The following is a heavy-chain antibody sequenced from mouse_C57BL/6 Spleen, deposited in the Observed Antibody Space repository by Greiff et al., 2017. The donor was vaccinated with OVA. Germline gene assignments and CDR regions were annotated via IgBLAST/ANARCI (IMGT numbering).Heavy chain of an antibody. J-gene: IGHJ4*01. CDR1: GFTFSDYG. D-gene: IGHD3-1*01. CDR3: AGPYSGMDY. Sequence: EVKLMESGGGLVKPGGSLKLSCAASGFTFSDYGMHWVHQAPEKGLEWVAYISSGSSTIYYADTVKGRFTISRDNAKNTLFLQMTSLRSEDTAMYYCAGPYSGMDYWGQGTSVTVSA. V-gene: IGHV5-17*01. CDR2: ISSGSSTI.